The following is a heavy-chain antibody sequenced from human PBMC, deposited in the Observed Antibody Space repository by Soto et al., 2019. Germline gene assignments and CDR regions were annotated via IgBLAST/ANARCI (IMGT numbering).Heavy chain of an antibody. D-gene: IGHD3-10*01. CDR2: ISGSGGST. J-gene: IGHJ4*02. Sequence: GGSLRLSCAASGFTFSSYAMSWVRQAPGKGLEWVSAISGSGGSTYYADSVKGRFTISRDNSKNTLYLQMNSLRAEDPDVYYCAKEEGPYGSGSYDYWGQGTLVTVSS. CDR1: GFTFSSYA. V-gene: IGHV3-23*01. CDR3: AKEEGPYGSGSYDY.